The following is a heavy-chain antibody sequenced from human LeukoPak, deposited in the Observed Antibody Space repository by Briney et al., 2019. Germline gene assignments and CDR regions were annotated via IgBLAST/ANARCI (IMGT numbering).Heavy chain of an antibody. J-gene: IGHJ4*02. Sequence: GGSLRLSCAASGFTFSSYAMSWVRQAPGKGLEWVSSISRSSSDINYADSVKGRFTISRDNAKNSLYLQMNSLRAEDTALYYCARAFNSGSSDYWGQGTLVTVSS. V-gene: IGHV3-21*01. CDR1: GFTFSSYA. CDR2: ISRSSSDI. CDR3: ARAFNSGSSDY. D-gene: IGHD1-26*01.